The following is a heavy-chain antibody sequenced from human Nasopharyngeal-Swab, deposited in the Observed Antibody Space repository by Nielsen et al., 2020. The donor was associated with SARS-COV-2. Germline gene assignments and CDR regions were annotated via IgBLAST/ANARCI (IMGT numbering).Heavy chain of an antibody. CDR2: INTNTGNP. D-gene: IGHD6-19*01. Sequence: ASVKVSCKASGYTFTSYAMNWVRQAPGQGLEWMGWINTNTGNPTYAQGFTGRFVFPLDTSVSTAYLQISSLKAEDTAVYYCARGRAIAVAGTWGYNWFDPWGQGTLVTVSS. CDR3: ARGRAIAVAGTWGYNWFDP. CDR1: GYTFTSYA. J-gene: IGHJ5*02. V-gene: IGHV7-4-1*02.